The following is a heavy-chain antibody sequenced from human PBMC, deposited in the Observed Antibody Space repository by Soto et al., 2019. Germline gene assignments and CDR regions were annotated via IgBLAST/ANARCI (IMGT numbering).Heavy chain of an antibody. V-gene: IGHV3-53*01. CDR2: VYDTDGT. Sequence: DVQLVESGGGLIQPGGSLRLSCEAFGLTVTGKKYVAWVRQAPGKGLEWVSGVYDTDGTYYADSVKGRFTSSRDNSKTIVYLEMNSLRPDDTAIYYCATWRLREHAYVIWGLGTTVTVSS. J-gene: IGHJ3*02. CDR3: ATWRLREHAYVI. CDR1: GLTVTGKKY. D-gene: IGHD4-17*01.